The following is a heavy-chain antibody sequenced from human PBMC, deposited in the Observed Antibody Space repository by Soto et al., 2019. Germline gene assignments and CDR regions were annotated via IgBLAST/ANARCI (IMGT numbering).Heavy chain of an antibody. J-gene: IGHJ5*02. CDR3: CRVLRALAYIYDCSGYSRQHWFDL. Sequence: QVQLQQWGAGLLKPSDTLSLTCAVYGGSFSDFSWSWIRQSPGKGLEWIGEINPGAITNYNPSLKTRVTMSLDTATNQFSRKLPSGIVADTAVYYCCRVLRALAYIYDCSGYSRQHWFDLWGQGTLVTVSS. CDR1: GGSFSDFS. D-gene: IGHD3-22*01. V-gene: IGHV4-34*01. CDR2: INPGAIT.